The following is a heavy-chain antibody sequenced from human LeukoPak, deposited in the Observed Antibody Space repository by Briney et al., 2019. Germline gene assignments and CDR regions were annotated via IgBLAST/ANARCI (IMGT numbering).Heavy chain of an antibody. D-gene: IGHD6-19*01. CDR1: SLSDHY. Sequence: SLSDHYIDWIRQPPGKGLEWIGSIYCSGSTYYKLSLKSRVTISVDTSKNQLSLKLSSVTAADTAVYYCARQVGVAVAGKQFDYWGQGTLVTVSS. V-gene: IGHV4-39*01. CDR3: ARQVGVAVAGKQFDY. CDR2: IYCSGST. J-gene: IGHJ4*02.